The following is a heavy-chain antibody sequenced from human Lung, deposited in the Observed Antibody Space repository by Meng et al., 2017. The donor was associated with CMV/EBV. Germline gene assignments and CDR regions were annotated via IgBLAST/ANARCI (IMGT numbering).Heavy chain of an antibody. V-gene: IGHV3-30-3*01. CDR1: GFTFSSYA. Sequence: VQLVEYGGGVVQPGRSLRLSCAASGFTFSSYAMHWVRQAPGKGLEWVAVISYDGSNKYYADSVKGRFTISRDNSKNTLYLQMNSLRAEDTAVYYCARDDSSSWGQGTLVTVSS. J-gene: IGHJ5*02. D-gene: IGHD3-22*01. CDR2: ISYDGSNK. CDR3: ARDDSSS.